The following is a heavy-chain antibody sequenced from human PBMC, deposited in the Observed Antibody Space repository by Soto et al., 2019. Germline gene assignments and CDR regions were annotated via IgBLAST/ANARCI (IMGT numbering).Heavy chain of an antibody. CDR3: ARCLYAPQPLFDD. J-gene: IGHJ4*02. Sequence: QVQLQESGPGLVKPSETLSLTCTVSGGSISSYYWSWIRQPPGKGLEWIGYIYYSGSTNYNPSLRSRVTISVDTYKNQYSLKLSSVTAADTAVYYCARCLYAPQPLFDDWGQGTQVTVSS. D-gene: IGHD2-2*01. CDR2: IYYSGST. CDR1: GGSISSYY. V-gene: IGHV4-59*01.